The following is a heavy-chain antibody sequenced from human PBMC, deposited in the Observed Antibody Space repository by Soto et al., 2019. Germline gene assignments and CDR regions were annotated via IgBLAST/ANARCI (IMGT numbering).Heavy chain of an antibody. V-gene: IGHV1-69*13. Sequence: ASVKVSCKASGGTFSSYAISWVRQAPGQGLEWMGGIIPIFGTANYAQKFQGRVTITADESTSTAYMELSSLRSEDTAVYYCARFGLYDILPPTYTWFGHWGGGILVTVSS. CDR3: ARFGLYDILPPTYTWFGH. J-gene: IGHJ5*02. CDR1: GGTFSSYA. D-gene: IGHD3-9*01. CDR2: IIPIFGTA.